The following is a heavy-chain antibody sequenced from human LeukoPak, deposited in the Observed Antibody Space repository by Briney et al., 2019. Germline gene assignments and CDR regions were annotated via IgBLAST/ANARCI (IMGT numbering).Heavy chain of an antibody. CDR2: IYSDGRT. CDR1: GFTLDDYG. J-gene: IGHJ6*03. V-gene: IGHV3-53*01. D-gene: IGHD6-6*01. CDR3: ARDRRPAGHMDV. Sequence: GGSLRLSCAASGFTLDDYGMSWVRQAPGKGLEWVSIIYSDGRTFYTDSMKGRFTISRDSSKNTLYLQMDSLRAEDTAVYYCARDRRPAGHMDVWGKGTTVTVSS.